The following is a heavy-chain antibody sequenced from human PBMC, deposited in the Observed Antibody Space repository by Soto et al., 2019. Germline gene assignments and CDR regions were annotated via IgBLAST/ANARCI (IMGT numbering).Heavy chain of an antibody. D-gene: IGHD3-22*01. Sequence: SDTLSLTFAVSGCSISSSNWWSWFRQPPGKGLEWIGEIYHSGSTNYNPSLKSRVTISVDKSKNQFSLKLSSVTAADTAVYYCARVISEYYFDRRGYRGNWFDPRGQGTLVT. CDR3: ARVISEYYFDRRGYRGNWFDP. J-gene: IGHJ5*02. CDR2: IYHSGST. CDR1: GCSISSSNW. V-gene: IGHV4-4*02.